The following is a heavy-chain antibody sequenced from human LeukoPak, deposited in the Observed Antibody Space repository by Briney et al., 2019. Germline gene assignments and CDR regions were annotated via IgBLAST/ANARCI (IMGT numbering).Heavy chain of an antibody. J-gene: IGHJ4*02. Sequence: PGGSLRLSCAASGFTFSYYYMSWIRDAPGKGLEGGSYISSSGSTIYYADSVRGRFTISRDNSNNTQYVQMNSLRADETAEYYFDRDFSSYTDGWYVGYWGQGTLVTVSS. D-gene: IGHD5-24*01. CDR1: GFTFSYYY. V-gene: IGHV3-11*04. CDR3: DRDFSSYTDGWYVGY. CDR2: ISSSGSTI.